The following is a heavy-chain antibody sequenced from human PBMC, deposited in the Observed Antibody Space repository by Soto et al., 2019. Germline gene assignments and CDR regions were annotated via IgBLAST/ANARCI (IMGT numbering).Heavy chain of an antibody. Sequence: QVQLQESGPGLVKPSQTLSLTCTVSGGSISSGGYYWSWIRQHPGKGLEWIGYIYYSGSTYYNPSLKSRVSXXVXPSKNQFSLKLSSVTAADTAVYYCARGGRRSPGMDVWGQGTTVTVSS. V-gene: IGHV4-31*03. CDR2: IYYSGST. CDR3: ARGGRRSPGMDV. J-gene: IGHJ6*02. CDR1: GGSISSGGYY.